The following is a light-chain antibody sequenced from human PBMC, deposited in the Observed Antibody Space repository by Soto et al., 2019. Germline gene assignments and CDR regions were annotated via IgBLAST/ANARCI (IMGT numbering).Light chain of an antibody. Sequence: QSVLTQPASVSGSPGQSITISCTGTNSDVGSYNLVSWYQHHPGKAPKLMIYEGSERPSGVSHRFSGSKSGNTASLTISGLQAEDEADYYCCSYAAGSTVVFGGGTKLTVL. J-gene: IGLJ2*01. CDR3: CSYAAGSTVV. CDR2: EGS. V-gene: IGLV2-23*01. CDR1: NSDVGSYNL.